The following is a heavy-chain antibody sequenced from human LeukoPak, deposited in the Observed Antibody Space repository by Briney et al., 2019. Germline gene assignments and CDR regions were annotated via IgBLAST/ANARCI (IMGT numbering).Heavy chain of an antibody. D-gene: IGHD5-24*01. V-gene: IGHV3-33*01. CDR3: ARGDGYNDAEYLQH. J-gene: IGHJ1*01. CDR2: IWYDGSNK. CDR1: GFTFSSYG. Sequence: SGGSLRLSCAASGFTFSSYGMHWVRQAPGKGLEWVAVIWYDGSNKYYGDSVKGRFANSRDNSKKTLYLQMNSLRVEDTAVYYCARGDGYNDAEYLQHWGQGTLVTVS.